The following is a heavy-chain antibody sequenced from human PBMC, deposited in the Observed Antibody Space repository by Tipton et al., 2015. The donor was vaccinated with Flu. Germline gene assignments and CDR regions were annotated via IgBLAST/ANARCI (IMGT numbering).Heavy chain of an antibody. CDR2: IHYNGDA. D-gene: IGHD4-11*01. V-gene: IGHV4-61*08. J-gene: IGHJ5*02. Sequence: TLSLTCSVSGGSVSSAGYYWTWIRQSPGKGLEYIGQIHYNGDANNNPSLRSRVTISVDTSKNQFSLKLTSVTATDTAVYYCARRDYSNYVSEPKNWFDPWGQGILVTVSS. CDR3: ARRDYSNYVSEPKNWFDP. CDR1: GGSVSSAGYY.